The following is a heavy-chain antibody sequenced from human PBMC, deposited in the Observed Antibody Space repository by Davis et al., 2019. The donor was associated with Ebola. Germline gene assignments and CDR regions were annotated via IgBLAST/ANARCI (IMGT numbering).Heavy chain of an antibody. CDR3: ATQYSNGWFDP. D-gene: IGHD4-11*01. CDR2: IYYSGST. Sequence: SETLSLTCTVSGGSISSSTYYWGWIRQPPGKGLEWVGSIYYSGSTYYNPSLKSRVTISVDTSKNQFSLRLRSVIAADTAVYYCATQYSNGWFDPWGQGTLVTVSS. CDR1: GGSISSSTYY. V-gene: IGHV4-39*07. J-gene: IGHJ5*02.